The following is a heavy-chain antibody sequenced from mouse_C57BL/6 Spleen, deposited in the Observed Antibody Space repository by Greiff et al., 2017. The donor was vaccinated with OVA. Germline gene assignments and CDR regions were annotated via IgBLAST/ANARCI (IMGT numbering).Heavy chain of an antibody. CDR1: GFTFTDYY. J-gene: IGHJ2*01. D-gene: IGHD1-1*01. CDR3: ARFYYYGPYYFDY. Sequence: EVKLVESGGGLVQPGGSLSLSCAASGFTFTDYYMSWVRQPPGKALEWLGFIRNKANGYTTEYSASVKGRFTISRDNSQSILYLQMNALRAEDSATYYCARFYYYGPYYFDYWGQGTTLTVSS. CDR2: IRNKANGYTT. V-gene: IGHV7-3*01.